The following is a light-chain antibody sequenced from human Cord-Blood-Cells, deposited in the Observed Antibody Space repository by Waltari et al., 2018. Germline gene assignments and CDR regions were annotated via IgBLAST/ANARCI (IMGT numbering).Light chain of an antibody. J-gene: IGLJ3*02. Sequence: QSVLTRPPSASGTPGQTVTISCSGSSSNIGSNTGNWYQQLLGTAPNLLIYSINQRPSGVPDRFSGSKSGTSASLAISGLQSEDEADYYCAACDDSLNGWVFGGGTKLTVL. CDR3: AACDDSLNGWV. CDR2: SIN. CDR1: SSNIGSNT. V-gene: IGLV1-44*01.